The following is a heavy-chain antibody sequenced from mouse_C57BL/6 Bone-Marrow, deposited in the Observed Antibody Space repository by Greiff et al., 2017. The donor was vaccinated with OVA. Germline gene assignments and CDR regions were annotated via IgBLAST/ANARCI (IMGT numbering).Heavy chain of an antibody. CDR1: GYTFTSYW. V-gene: IGHV1-55*01. D-gene: IGHD1-1*01. CDR2: IYPGSGST. J-gene: IGHJ3*01. Sequence: QVQLQQPGAELVKPGASVKMSCKASGYTFTSYWITWVKQRPGQGLEWIGDIYPGSGSTNYNEKFKGKATLTADKSSSTAYMERRSLTSEDSAVYFCAREKLLLRTWFAYWGQGTLVTVSA. CDR3: AREKLLLRTWFAY.